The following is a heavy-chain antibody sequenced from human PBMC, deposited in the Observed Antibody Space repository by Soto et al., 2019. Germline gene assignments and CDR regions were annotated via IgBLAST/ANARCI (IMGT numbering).Heavy chain of an antibody. CDR1: GGSISSGDYY. Sequence: PSETLSLTCTVSGGSISSGDYYWSWIRQPPGKGLEWTGYIYYSGSTYYNPSLKSRVTISVDTSKNQFSLKLSSVTAADTAVYYCARAHYDSSGYYYFDYWGQGTLVTVSS. CDR3: ARAHYDSSGYYYFDY. D-gene: IGHD3-22*01. J-gene: IGHJ4*02. CDR2: IYYSGST. V-gene: IGHV4-30-4*01.